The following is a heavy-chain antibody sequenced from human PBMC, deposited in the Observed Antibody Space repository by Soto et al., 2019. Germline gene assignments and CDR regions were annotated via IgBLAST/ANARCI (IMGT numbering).Heavy chain of an antibody. CDR2: MNPNSGNT. V-gene: IGHV1-8*01. D-gene: IGHD2-2*01. CDR1: GYTFTSYD. Sequence: ASVKVSCKASGYTFTSYDINWVRQATGQGLEWMGWMNPNSGNTGYAQKFQGRVTMTRNTSISTAYMELSSLRSEDTAVYYCARGPYCSSTSCWGVYYMDVWGKGTTVTVSS. J-gene: IGHJ6*03. CDR3: ARGPYCSSTSCWGVYYMDV.